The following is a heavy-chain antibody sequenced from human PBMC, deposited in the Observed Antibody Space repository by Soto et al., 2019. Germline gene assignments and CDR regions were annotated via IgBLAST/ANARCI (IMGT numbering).Heavy chain of an antibody. Sequence: GASVKVSCKASGGTFSSYAISWVRQAPGQGLEWMGWISANNGKTNYAQKLQGRVTMTTDTSTSTAYMELRSLRSDDTAVYYCARDVVAGCFDYWGQGTLVTVSS. J-gene: IGHJ4*02. D-gene: IGHD6-19*01. CDR3: ARDVVAGCFDY. CDR1: GGTFSSYA. CDR2: ISANNGKT. V-gene: IGHV1-18*01.